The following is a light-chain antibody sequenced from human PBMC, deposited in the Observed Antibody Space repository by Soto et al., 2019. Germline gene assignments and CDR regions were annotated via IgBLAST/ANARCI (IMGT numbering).Light chain of an antibody. Sequence: QSVLTQLPSASGTPGQRVTISCSGSSSNNGSNTVNWYQQLPGTAPKLLIYSNNQRPSGVPDRFSGSKSGTSASLAISGLQSEDEADYYCAAWDDSLNGGVVFGGGTKLTVL. J-gene: IGLJ2*01. V-gene: IGLV1-44*01. CDR3: AAWDDSLNGGVV. CDR2: SNN. CDR1: SSNNGSNT.